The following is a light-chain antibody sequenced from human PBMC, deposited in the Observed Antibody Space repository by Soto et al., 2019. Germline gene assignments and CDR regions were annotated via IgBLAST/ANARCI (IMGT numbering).Light chain of an antibody. CDR2: ANI. V-gene: IGLV1-40*01. Sequence: QSGLTQPPSVSGAPGQRVTISCTGSSSNIGAGYDVHWCQQRPGAAPKLLISANINRPSGVPDRFSGSKSGTSVSLAITGLQADDEGDYYCQSYDSTLSARYVFGTGTKLTVL. CDR3: QSYDSTLSARYV. CDR1: SSNIGAGYD. J-gene: IGLJ1*01.